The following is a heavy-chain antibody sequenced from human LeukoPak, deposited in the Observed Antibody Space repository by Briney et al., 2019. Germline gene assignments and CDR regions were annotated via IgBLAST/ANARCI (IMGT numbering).Heavy chain of an antibody. D-gene: IGHD3-16*01. J-gene: IGHJ4*02. V-gene: IGHV3-64D*06. CDR3: VKDFGRVRGTPDS. Sequence: GGSLRLSCSASGFVFSIYTMYWVRQAPGKGPEYVSTISGSGNGASTYYADSVKGRFTISRDDSKSLLYLQMNGLRGEDTAAYYCVKDFGRVRGTPDSWGQGTLVTVSP. CDR2: ISGSGNGAST. CDR1: GFVFSIYT.